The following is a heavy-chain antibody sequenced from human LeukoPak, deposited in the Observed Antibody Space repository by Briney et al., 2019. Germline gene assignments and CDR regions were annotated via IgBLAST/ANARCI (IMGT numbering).Heavy chain of an antibody. CDR3: VRTYDENPLGWFDP. CDR2: ISINGGST. V-gene: IGHV3-64D*06. D-gene: IGHD5-12*01. Sequence: GGSLRLSCSASGTAFRTYAMHWVRQPPGKGLYYVSAISINGGSTYYADSVRGRFTISRDNSKDTLYLQMSSLRPDDTAVYYCVRTYDENPLGWFDPWGQGTLVTVSS. CDR1: GTAFRTYA. J-gene: IGHJ5*02.